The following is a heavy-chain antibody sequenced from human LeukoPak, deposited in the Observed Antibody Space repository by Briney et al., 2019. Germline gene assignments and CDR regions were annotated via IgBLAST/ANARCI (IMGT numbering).Heavy chain of an antibody. J-gene: IGHJ6*02. V-gene: IGHV4-59*08. CDR2: IYYSGST. CDR3: ARLGCSGGSCNIYYYGMDV. D-gene: IGHD2-15*01. Sequence: SETLSLTCTVSGGSISSYYWSWIRQPPGKGLEWIGYIYYSGSTNYNPSLKSRVTISVDTSKNQFSLKLSSVTAADTAVYYCARLGCSGGSCNIYYYGMDVWGQGTTVTVPS. CDR1: GGSISSYY.